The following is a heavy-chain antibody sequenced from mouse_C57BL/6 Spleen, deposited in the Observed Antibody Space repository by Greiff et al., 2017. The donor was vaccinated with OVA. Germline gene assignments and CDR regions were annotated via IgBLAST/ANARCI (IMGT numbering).Heavy chain of an antibody. D-gene: IGHD1-1*01. J-gene: IGHJ2*01. Sequence: VQLVESGEGLVKPGGSLKLSCAASGFTFSSYAMSWVRQTPEKRLEWVAYISSGGDYIYYADTVKGRFTISRDNARNTLYLQMSSLKSEDTAMYYCTRDDTYGSPFDYWGQGTTLTVSS. V-gene: IGHV5-9-1*02. CDR3: TRDDTYGSPFDY. CDR1: GFTFSSYA. CDR2: ISSGGDYI.